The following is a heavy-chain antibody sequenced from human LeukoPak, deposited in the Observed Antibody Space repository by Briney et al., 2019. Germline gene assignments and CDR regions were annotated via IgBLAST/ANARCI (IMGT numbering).Heavy chain of an antibody. D-gene: IGHD2-21*02. CDR3: AKVASFHCGGDRYDY. Sequence: PGGTLRLSCGASGFTFSSYGMHWVRQAPGKGLEWVAFIRYDGSNKFYADSVKGRFTISRDNSKNTLYLRMKSLRAEDTAVYYWAKVASFHCGGDRYDYWGQGTLVIVSS. V-gene: IGHV3-30*02. CDR1: GFTFSSYG. CDR2: IRYDGSNK. J-gene: IGHJ4*02.